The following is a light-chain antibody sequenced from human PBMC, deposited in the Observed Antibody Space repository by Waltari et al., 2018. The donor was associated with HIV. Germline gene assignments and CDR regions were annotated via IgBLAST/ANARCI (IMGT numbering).Light chain of an antibody. V-gene: IGKV1-39*01. CDR1: QTISSY. J-gene: IGKJ1*01. CDR3: QQSYSTPWT. Sequence: DIQMTQSPSSLSASVGDRVTITCRASQTISSYLNWYQQKPENAPKLLIYAASSMQSGVRSRFSGSGSGTDFTLTISSLQPEDFETYYCQQSYSTPWTFGQGTKVEIK. CDR2: AAS.